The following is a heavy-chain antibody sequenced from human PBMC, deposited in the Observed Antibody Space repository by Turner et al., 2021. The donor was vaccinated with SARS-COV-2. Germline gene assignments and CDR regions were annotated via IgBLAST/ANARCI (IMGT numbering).Heavy chain of an antibody. D-gene: IGHD1-26*01. CDR3: ARDMGATTGPFDY. CDR1: AFTFSSYW. J-gene: IGHJ4*02. Sequence: EVQLVESGGGLVQPGGSLRLSCAASAFTFSSYWMSWVRQAPGKGLEWVANIKQDGSEKYYVDSVKGRFTISRDNAKNSLYLQMNSLRAEDTAVYYCARDMGATTGPFDYWGQGTLVTVSS. CDR2: IKQDGSEK. V-gene: IGHV3-7*01.